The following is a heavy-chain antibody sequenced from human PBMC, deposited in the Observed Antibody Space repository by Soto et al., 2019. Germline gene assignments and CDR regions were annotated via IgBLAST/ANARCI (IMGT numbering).Heavy chain of an antibody. CDR2: IKPSGGST. Sequence: QVQLVQSGAEVKKPGASVKISCKAPGYIFSSYYMHWVRQAPGQGLEWMGIIKPSGGSTRYAQKYQGRVTMTRDTSTSTVYMELSSPRSEDTGMYYCDSDSSSWVFDNWGQGTLVTVSS. CDR3: DSDSSSWVFDN. CDR1: GYIFSSYY. V-gene: IGHV1-46*03. J-gene: IGHJ4*02. D-gene: IGHD6-13*01.